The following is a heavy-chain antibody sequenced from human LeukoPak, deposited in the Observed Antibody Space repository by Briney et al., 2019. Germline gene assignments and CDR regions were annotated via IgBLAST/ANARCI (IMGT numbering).Heavy chain of an antibody. D-gene: IGHD2-15*01. J-gene: IGHJ4*02. V-gene: IGHV3-23*01. Sequence: GGSLRLSCAASGFTFDNYAMTWVRQAPGRGLEWVPTISNTGGSTYYVDSVKGRFTISRDNSKNTLYLQMNSLRAEDTAVYYCAKDQYCSGESCPHQRGFHYWGQGTLVTVSS. CDR1: GFTFDNYA. CDR2: ISNTGGST. CDR3: AKDQYCSGESCPHQRGFHY.